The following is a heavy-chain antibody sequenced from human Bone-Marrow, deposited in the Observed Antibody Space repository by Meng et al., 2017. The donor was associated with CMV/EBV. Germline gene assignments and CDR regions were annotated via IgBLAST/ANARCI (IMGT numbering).Heavy chain of an antibody. Sequence: GGSLRLSCGTSGFTFSTYAMHWVRQAPGKGLEWVALILFDASRKHYADSVAGRFTVSRDNSKDTLYLQMNSLRAEDTAIYYCAKAHYADPSWGQGTLVTFYS. V-gene: IGHV3-30-3*01. CDR2: ILFDASRK. CDR3: AKAHYADPS. J-gene: IGHJ5*02. CDR1: GFTFSTYA. D-gene: IGHD4-17*01.